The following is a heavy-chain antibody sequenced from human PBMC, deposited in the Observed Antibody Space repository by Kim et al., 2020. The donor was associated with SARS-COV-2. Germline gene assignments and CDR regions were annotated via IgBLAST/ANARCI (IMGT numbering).Heavy chain of an antibody. CDR3: ARPTSSSWDQYFDY. D-gene: IGHD6-13*01. V-gene: IGHV4-39*01. J-gene: IGHJ4*02. Sequence: NPPLKGRVTISVDTSKNQFSLKLSSVTAADTAVYYCARPTSSSWDQYFDYWGQGTLVTVSS.